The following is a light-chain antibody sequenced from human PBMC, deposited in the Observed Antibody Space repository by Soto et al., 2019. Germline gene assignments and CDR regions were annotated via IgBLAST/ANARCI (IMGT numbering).Light chain of an antibody. CDR1: QSVSSY. V-gene: IGKV3-11*01. J-gene: IGKJ5*01. Sequence: EIVLTQSPATLSLSPGERATLSCRASQSVSSYLAWYQQKPGQAPRLLLYDASTRATGNPARFSGSGSGTDFTLTISSRRPEDFAVYYRQQRSNWPLITFGQGTRLEI. CDR3: QQRSNWPLIT. CDR2: DAS.